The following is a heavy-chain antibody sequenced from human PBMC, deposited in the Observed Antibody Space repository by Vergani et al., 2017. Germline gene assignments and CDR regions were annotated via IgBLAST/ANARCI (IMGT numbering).Heavy chain of an antibody. D-gene: IGHD3-16*01. CDR2: LDPRGGPP. CDR3: VRPGDDYRDMITYCRDY. V-gene: IGHV1-46*02. J-gene: IGHJ4*02. CDR1: GFTLNTYG. Sequence: QVQILQSGGGVVQPGGSLRLSCTLSGFTLNTYGIHWVRQAPGQGLEWMGLLDPRGGPPPYAETSEGRVTLTSDTSTSTFYMELRSLRSDDTAVYYCVRPGDDYRDMITYCRDYCGQGSLVSVAS.